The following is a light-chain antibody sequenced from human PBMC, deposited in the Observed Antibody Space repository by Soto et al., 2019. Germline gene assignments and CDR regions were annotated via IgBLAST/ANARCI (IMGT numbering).Light chain of an antibody. J-gene: IGKJ1*01. CDR3: QHYGSSPWT. Sequence: EIVLTQSPGTLSLSPGERATLSCRASQSVSSRSLAWFQQKPGQAPRLLIYAASSRATGIPDRFSGSGFGTDFTLTSSRLEPEDFAVYYCQHYGSSPWTFGQGTKVEIK. CDR1: QSVSSRS. CDR2: AAS. V-gene: IGKV3-20*01.